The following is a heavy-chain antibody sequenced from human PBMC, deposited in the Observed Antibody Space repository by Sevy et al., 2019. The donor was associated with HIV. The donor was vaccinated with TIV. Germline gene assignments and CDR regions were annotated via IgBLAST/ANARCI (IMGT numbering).Heavy chain of an antibody. CDR3: ASPGAWLRLDYGMDV. CDR2: IIPMFGTA. J-gene: IGHJ6*02. CDR1: GGTFSSYA. Sequence: ASVKVSCKASGGTFSSYAISWVRQAPGQGLEWMGGIIPMFGTANYAQKFQGRVTITADESTSTAKLDLSSPGSEDTAVYYCASPGAWLRLDYGMDVWGQGTTVTVSS. V-gene: IGHV1-69*13. D-gene: IGHD5-12*01.